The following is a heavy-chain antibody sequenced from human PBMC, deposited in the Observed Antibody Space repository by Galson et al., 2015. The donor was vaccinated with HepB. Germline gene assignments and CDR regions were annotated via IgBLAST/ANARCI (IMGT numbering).Heavy chain of an antibody. V-gene: IGHV3-11*03. D-gene: IGHD3-16*01. Sequence: SLRLSCAASGFTFSDYYMSWIRQAPGKGLEWVSYISSSSSYTNYADSVKGRFTISRDNAKNSLYLQMNSLRAEDTAVYYCARHIRLGELGGEYYFDYWGQGTLVTVSS. CDR2: ISSSSSYT. J-gene: IGHJ4*02. CDR1: GFTFSDYY. CDR3: ARHIRLGELGGEYYFDY.